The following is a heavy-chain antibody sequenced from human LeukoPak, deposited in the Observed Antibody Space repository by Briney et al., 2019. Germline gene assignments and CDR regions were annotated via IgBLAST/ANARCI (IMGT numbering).Heavy chain of an antibody. J-gene: IGHJ4*02. CDR2: ISYDGSNK. CDR3: ARPPFR. V-gene: IGHV3-30*04. CDR1: GFTFSSYA. Sequence: GGSLRLSCAASGFTFSSYAMHWVRQAPGKGLEWVAVISYDGSNKYYADSVKGRFTISRDNAKNSLYLQMNSLRAEDTALYYCARPPFRWGQGTLVTVSS. D-gene: IGHD2-21*01.